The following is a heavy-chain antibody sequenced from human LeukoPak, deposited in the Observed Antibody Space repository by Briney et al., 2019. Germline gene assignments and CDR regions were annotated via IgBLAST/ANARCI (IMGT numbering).Heavy chain of an antibody. V-gene: IGHV4-61*02. CDR2: IYTSGST. CDR3: ARSLSSGYYYFDY. D-gene: IGHD3-22*01. J-gene: IGHJ4*02. CDR1: GGSISSSSYY. Sequence: SQTLSLTCTVSGGSISSSSYYWSWIRQPAGKGLEWIGRIYTSGSTNYNPSLKSRVTISVDTSKNQFPLQLSSVTAADTAVYYCARSLSSGYYYFDYWGQGTLVTVSS.